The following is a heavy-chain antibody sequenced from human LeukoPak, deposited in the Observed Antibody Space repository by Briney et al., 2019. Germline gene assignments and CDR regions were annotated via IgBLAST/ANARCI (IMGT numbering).Heavy chain of an antibody. D-gene: IGHD6-19*01. CDR1: GFTFSSYG. V-gene: IGHV3-23*01. CDR3: AKAQSGSGWYETGDY. Sequence: PGGSLRLSCAASGFTFSSYGRSWVRQAPGKGLEWVSAISGSGGSTYYADSVKGRFTISRDNSKNTLYLQMNSLRAEDTAVYYCAKAQSGSGWYETGDYWGQGTLVTVYS. CDR2: ISGSGGST. J-gene: IGHJ4*02.